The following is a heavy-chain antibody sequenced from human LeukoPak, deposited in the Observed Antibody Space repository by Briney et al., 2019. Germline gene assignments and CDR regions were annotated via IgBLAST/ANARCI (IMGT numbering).Heavy chain of an antibody. CDR1: GGSISCYY. D-gene: IGHD6-13*01. Sequence: SETLSLFRTVSGGSISCYYWSWLRQPPGKGLEWIGYIYYSGSTNYNPSLESRVTISVDTSKNQFSLKLSSVTAADTAVYYCARTNPVQNIAAAGKRFWFDPWGQGTLVTVSS. CDR2: IYYSGST. V-gene: IGHV4-59*01. J-gene: IGHJ5*02. CDR3: ARTNPVQNIAAAGKRFWFDP.